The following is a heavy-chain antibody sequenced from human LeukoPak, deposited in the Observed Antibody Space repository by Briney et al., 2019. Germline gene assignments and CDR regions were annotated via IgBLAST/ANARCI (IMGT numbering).Heavy chain of an antibody. V-gene: IGHV3-74*01. CDR2: INSDGSST. CDR3: RGSHY. J-gene: IGHJ4*02. CDR1: GFTFSAYS. Sequence: GGSLRLSCATSGFTFSAYSMTWVRQAPGKGLEWVSRINSDGSSTSYADSVKGRFTISRDNAKNTLYLQMNSLRAEDTAVYYCRGSHYWGQGTLVTVSS.